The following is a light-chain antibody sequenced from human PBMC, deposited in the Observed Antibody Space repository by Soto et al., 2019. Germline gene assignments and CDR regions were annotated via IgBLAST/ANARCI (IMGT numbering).Light chain of an antibody. J-gene: IGLJ3*02. CDR3: SSSAGTNSFVL. CDR2: EVN. Sequence: QSALTQPPSASGSPGQSVTISCTGTSSDLGGYNSVSWYQQHPGKAPKLMIYEVNKRPLGVPERFSGSKSGNTASLTVSGLQADDEADYYCSSSAGTNSFVLFGGGTKVTVL. CDR1: SSDLGGYNS. V-gene: IGLV2-8*01.